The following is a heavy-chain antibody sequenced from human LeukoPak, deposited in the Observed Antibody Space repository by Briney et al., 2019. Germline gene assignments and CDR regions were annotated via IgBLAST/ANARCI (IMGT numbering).Heavy chain of an antibody. J-gene: IGHJ4*02. CDR3: ARGRLIGAPDGRYYFDY. CDR2: IIPIFGIA. Sequence: ASVKVSCKASGGTFSSYAISWVRQAPGQGLEWMGGIIPIFGIATYPQKFQGRVTITADKSTSTAYMELSSLRSDDTAVYYCARGRLIGAPDGRYYFDYWGQGTLVTVSS. V-gene: IGHV1-69*10. D-gene: IGHD6-6*01. CDR1: GGTFSSYA.